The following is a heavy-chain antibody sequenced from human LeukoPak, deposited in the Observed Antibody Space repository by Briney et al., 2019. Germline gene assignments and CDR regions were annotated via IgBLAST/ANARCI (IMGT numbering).Heavy chain of an antibody. D-gene: IGHD3-10*01. CDR1: GGSFSGYY. CDR2: INHSGST. Sequence: PSETLSPTCAVYGGSFSGYYWSWIRQPPGKGLEWIGEINHSGSTNYNPSLKSRVTISVDTSKIQFSLKLSSVTAADTAVYYCARREFGDYFDYWGQGTLVTVSS. J-gene: IGHJ4*02. V-gene: IGHV4-34*01. CDR3: ARREFGDYFDY.